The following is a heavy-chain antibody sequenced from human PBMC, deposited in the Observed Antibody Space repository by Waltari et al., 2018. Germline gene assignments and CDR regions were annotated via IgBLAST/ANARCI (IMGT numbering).Heavy chain of an antibody. CDR1: GGSISSGSYY. V-gene: IGHV4-61*02. CDR3: ARAPVVVTNFDY. J-gene: IGHJ4*02. D-gene: IGHD2-21*02. Sequence: QVQLQESGPGLVKPSQTLSLTCTVSGGSISSGSYYWSWIRQPAGKGLEWIGRIYTSGSTNYNPSLKSRVTISVDTSKNQFSLKLSSVTAADTAVYYCARAPVVVTNFDYWGQGTLVTVSS. CDR2: IYTSGST.